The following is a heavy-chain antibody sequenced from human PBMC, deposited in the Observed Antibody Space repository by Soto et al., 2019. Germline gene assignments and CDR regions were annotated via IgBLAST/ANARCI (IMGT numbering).Heavy chain of an antibody. D-gene: IGHD5-18*01. CDR1: GYTFISYY. CDR2: INPSGGST. Sequence: ASVKVSCKASGYTFISYYMNWVRQAPGQGLEWMGMINPSGGSTSYAQKFQGRATMTRDTSTSTVYMELSSLRSKDTAVYYCAREDTANGGAFDIWGQGTMVTVSS. V-gene: IGHV1-46*01. CDR3: AREDTANGGAFDI. J-gene: IGHJ3*02.